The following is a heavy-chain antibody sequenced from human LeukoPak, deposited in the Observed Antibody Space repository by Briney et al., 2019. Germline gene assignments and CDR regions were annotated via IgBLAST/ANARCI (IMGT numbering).Heavy chain of an antibody. Sequence: GASVKVSCKASGYTFTSYYMHWVRQAPGQGLEWMGIINPSGGSTSYAQKFQGRVTMTRDTSISTAYMELSRLRSDDTAVYYCARAARPLRYFDWLLLGYFDYWGQGTLVTVSS. D-gene: IGHD3-9*01. V-gene: IGHV1-46*01. CDR3: ARAARPLRYFDWLLLGYFDY. CDR1: GYTFTSYY. J-gene: IGHJ4*02. CDR2: INPSGGST.